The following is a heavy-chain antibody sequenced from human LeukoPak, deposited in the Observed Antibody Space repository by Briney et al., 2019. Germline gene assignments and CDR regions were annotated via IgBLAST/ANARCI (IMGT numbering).Heavy chain of an antibody. CDR2: IRSKANSYAT. CDR1: GFTFSGSA. V-gene: IGHV3-73*01. CDR3: TRGLPYYYDSSGYPLDAFDI. Sequence: GGXLRLSCAASGFTFSGSAMHWVSQASGKGLEWVGRIRSKANSYATAYAASMQCRFTISRDDSKHPAYLQMNSLKTEDTAVYYCTRGLPYYYDSSGYPLDAFDIWGQGTMVTVSS. J-gene: IGHJ3*02. D-gene: IGHD3-22*01.